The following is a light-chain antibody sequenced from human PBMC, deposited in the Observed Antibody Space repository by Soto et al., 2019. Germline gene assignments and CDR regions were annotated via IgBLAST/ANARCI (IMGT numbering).Light chain of an antibody. CDR2: DAS. CDR3: QQSYSTTWT. Sequence: DIQMTQSPSSLSPSVGDRVTIACQANQDIGNYLNWYQQKPGKAPKLIISDASNLENGVPSRFSGSGSETDFTLTISSLQPEDFATYSCQQSYSTTWTVGQGTKVDIK. CDR1: QDIGNY. J-gene: IGKJ1*01. V-gene: IGKV1-39*01.